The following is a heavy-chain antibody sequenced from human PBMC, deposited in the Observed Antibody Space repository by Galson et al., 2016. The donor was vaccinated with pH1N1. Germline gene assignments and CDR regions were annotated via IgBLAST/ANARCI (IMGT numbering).Heavy chain of an antibody. CDR3: AREDYYDSSGFGY. V-gene: IGHV3-64*01. CDR2: INNIGSST. D-gene: IGHD3-22*01. CDR1: GFTFRTYA. Sequence: SLRLSCAASGFTFRTYAMHWVRQAPGKGLEYVSGINNIGSSTSYASSFKGRFTISRDNSKNTLYLQMGSLRAEDMAVYYCAREDYYDSSGFGYWGQGTLVTVSS. J-gene: IGHJ4*02.